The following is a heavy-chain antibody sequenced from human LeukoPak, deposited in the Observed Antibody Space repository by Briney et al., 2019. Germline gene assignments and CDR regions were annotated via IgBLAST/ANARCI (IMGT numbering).Heavy chain of an antibody. D-gene: IGHD2-2*01. CDR2: INPNSGGT. V-gene: IGHV1-2*04. Sequence: ASVKVSCKASGGTFSSYAISWVRQAPGQGLEWMGWINPNSGGTNYAQKFQGWVTMTRDTSISTAYMELSRLRSDDTAVYYCARDRCSSTSCFDYWGQGTLVTVSS. CDR1: GGTFSSYA. J-gene: IGHJ4*02. CDR3: ARDRCSSTSCFDY.